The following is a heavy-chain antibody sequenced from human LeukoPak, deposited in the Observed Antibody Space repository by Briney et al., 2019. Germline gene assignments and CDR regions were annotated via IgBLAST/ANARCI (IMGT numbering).Heavy chain of an antibody. CDR3: ARDRSGAFDI. CDR2: INWNSGSI. CDR1: GFTFDDYA. D-gene: IGHD3-10*01. Sequence: GGSLRLSCAASGFTFDDYAMHWVRQAPGKGLEWVSGINWNSGSIGYADSVKGRFTISRDNAKNSLYLQMNSLRAEDTAVYYCARDRSGAFDIWGQGTMVTVSS. V-gene: IGHV3-9*01. J-gene: IGHJ3*02.